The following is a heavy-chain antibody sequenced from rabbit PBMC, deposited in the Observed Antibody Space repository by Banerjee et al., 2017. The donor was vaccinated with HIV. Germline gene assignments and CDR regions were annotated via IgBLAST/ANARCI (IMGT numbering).Heavy chain of an antibody. J-gene: IGHJ4*01. CDR2: IDAGSSGNT. CDR1: GFSFSSGYF. V-gene: IGHV1S45*01. CDR3: ARDGSDSGGSYDYFVL. Sequence: QEQLEESGGDLVKPGASLTLTCTASGFSFSSGYFMCWVRQAPGKGLEWIACIDAGSSGNTYYASWAKGRFTVSKTSSTTVTLQMTSLAAADTATYFCARDGSDSGGSYDYFVLWGPGTLVTVS. D-gene: IGHD8-1*01.